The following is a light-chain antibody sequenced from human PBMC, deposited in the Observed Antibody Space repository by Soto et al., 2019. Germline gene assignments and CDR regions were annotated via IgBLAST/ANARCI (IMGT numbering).Light chain of an antibody. J-gene: IGKJ1*01. V-gene: IGKV3D-15*01. CDR1: QSVNKN. Sequence: TVMTHSPATLSVSPGESATLSGRASQSVNKNLACYQQKPGQAPRLLIFVASTRATGIPARLSGSGSWTEFTVTISSMQSEDFAVYYCHKRSNGXPWTFGQGTKV. CDR2: VAS. CDR3: HKRSNGXPWT.